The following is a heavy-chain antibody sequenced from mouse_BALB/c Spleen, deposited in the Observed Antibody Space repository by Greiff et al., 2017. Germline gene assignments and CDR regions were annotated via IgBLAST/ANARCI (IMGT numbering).Heavy chain of an antibody. J-gene: IGHJ3*01. V-gene: IGHV1-9*01. CDR1: GYTFSSYW. Sequence: VQVVESGAELMKPGASVKISCKATGYTFSSYWIEWVKQRPGHGLEWIGEILPGSGSTNYNEKFKGKATFTADTSSNTAYMQLSSLTSEDSAVYYCARKVGGFAYWGQGTLVTVSA. CDR3: ARKVGGFAY. CDR2: ILPGSGST. D-gene: IGHD1-1*02.